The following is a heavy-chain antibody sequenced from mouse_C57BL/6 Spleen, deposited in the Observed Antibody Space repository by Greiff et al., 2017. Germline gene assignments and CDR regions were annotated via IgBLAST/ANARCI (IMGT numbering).Heavy chain of an antibody. V-gene: IGHV10-1*01. CDR1: GFSFNTYA. CDR3: VRRGYGYGGIYAMDY. Sequence: EVQLVESGGGLVQPKGSLKLSCAASGFSFNTYAMNWVRQAPGKGLEWVARIRSKSNNYATYYADSVKDRFTISRDDSESMLYLQMNNLKTEDTAMYYCVRRGYGYGGIYAMDYWGQGTSGTVSS. J-gene: IGHJ4*01. D-gene: IGHD2-2*01. CDR2: IRSKSNNYAT.